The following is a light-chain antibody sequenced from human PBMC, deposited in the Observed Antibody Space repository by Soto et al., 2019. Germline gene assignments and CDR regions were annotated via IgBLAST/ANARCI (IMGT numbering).Light chain of an antibody. Sequence: EIVLTQSPGTLSLSPGERATLSCRASQSVSSSYLAWYQQKPGQAPRLLIYGASSRASGIPDRLSGSGSGTDFTLTISRLELEDFAVYYCQQYGSSPPWTFGQGTKVDIK. V-gene: IGKV3-20*01. CDR3: QQYGSSPPWT. CDR2: GAS. CDR1: QSVSSSY. J-gene: IGKJ1*01.